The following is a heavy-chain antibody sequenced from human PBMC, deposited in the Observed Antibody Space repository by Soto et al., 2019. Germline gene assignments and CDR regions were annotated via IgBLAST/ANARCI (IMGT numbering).Heavy chain of an antibody. V-gene: IGHV1-18*01. J-gene: IGHJ4*02. CDR1: GYTFNTYG. CDR3: ARGPTDYSDIGVNYLLDY. CDR2: ISTYNGNT. D-gene: IGHD3-22*01. Sequence: QVQLVQSGAEVKKPGASVKVSCKASGYTFNTYGMSWVRQAPGQGLDWMGWISTYNGNTKYAERLQGRATMTTDTTTSTVYREVRNLRSDDTAVYYCARGPTDYSDIGVNYLLDYWGQGTLVTVSS.